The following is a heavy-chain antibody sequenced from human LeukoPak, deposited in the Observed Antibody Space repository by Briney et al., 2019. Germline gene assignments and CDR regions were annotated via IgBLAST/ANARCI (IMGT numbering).Heavy chain of an antibody. V-gene: IGHV1-2*02. Sequence: GASVKVSCKASGYTFTGYYIHWVRQAPGQGLEWMGWINPNSGGTNYAQKFQGRVTMTRDTSISTAYMELSRLTSDDTAVYYCARDISGSCSSTSCYVVRGFEYWGRGTLVSVSS. D-gene: IGHD2-2*01. CDR3: ARDISGSCSSTSCYVVRGFEY. CDR2: INPNSGGT. CDR1: GYTFTGYY. J-gene: IGHJ4*02.